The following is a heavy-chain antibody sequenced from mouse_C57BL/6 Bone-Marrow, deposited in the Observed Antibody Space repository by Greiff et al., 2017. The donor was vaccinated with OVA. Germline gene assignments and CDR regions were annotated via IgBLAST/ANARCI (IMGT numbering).Heavy chain of an antibody. CDR2: ISSGGSYT. CDR3: ARHGYGNYEAWFAY. J-gene: IGHJ3*01. CDR1: GFTFSSYG. V-gene: IGHV5-6*01. Sequence: EVKLQESGGDLVKPGGSLKLSCAASGFTFSSYGMSWVRQTPDKRLEWVATISSGGSYTYYPDSVKGRFTISRDNAKNTLYLQMSSLKSEDTAMYYCARHGYGNYEAWFAYWGQGTLVTVSA. D-gene: IGHD2-1*01.